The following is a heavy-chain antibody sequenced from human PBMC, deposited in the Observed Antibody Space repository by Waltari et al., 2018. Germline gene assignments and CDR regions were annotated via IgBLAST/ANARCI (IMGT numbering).Heavy chain of an antibody. CDR3: ARTRMATRTF. J-gene: IGHJ4*02. Sequence: QVQLVQSGAEVKKPGASVKVSCKASGYTFTGYYMHWVRQAPGQGLEWMGRINPNSGGTNSAQTFQGRVTMTRDTSISTAYMELSRLRSDDTAVYYCARTRMATRTFWGQGTLVTVSS. CDR2: INPNSGGT. D-gene: IGHD5-12*01. V-gene: IGHV1-2*06. CDR1: GYTFTGYY.